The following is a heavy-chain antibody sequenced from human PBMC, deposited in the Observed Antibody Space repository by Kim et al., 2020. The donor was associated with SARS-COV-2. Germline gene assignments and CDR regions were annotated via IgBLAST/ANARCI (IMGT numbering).Heavy chain of an antibody. Sequence: GGSLRLSCAASGFTFDDYAMHWVRQAPGKGLDWVSGISWNSGSIGYADSVKGRFTISRDNAKNSLYLQMNSLRAEDTALYYCAKDKDYDSSGYLDQWGQGTLATVSS. CDR3: AKDKDYDSSGYLDQ. V-gene: IGHV3-9*01. CDR2: ISWNSGSI. J-gene: IGHJ4*02. D-gene: IGHD3-22*01. CDR1: GFTFDDYA.